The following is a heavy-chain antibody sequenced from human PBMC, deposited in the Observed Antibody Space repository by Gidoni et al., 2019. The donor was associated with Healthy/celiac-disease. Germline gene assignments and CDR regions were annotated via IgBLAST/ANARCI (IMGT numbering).Heavy chain of an antibody. CDR3: ARSPSFRKLELAFDP. V-gene: IGHV4-59*01. D-gene: IGHD1-7*01. CDR2: IYYSGST. CDR1: GGSISSYY. J-gene: IGHJ5*02. Sequence: QVQLQESGPGLVKPSETLSLTCTVSGGSISSYYWSWIRQPPGKGLEWIGYIYYSGSTNYNPSLKSRVTISVDTSKNQFSLKLSSVTAADTAVYYCARSPSFRKLELAFDPWGQGTLVTVSS.